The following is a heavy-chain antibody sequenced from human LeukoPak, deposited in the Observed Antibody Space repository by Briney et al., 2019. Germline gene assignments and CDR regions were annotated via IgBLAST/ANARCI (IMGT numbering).Heavy chain of an antibody. CDR3: ARQRRYYDFWSGYLTDY. V-gene: IGHV4-39*01. CDR1: GGSISSSSYY. CDR2: IYYSGST. D-gene: IGHD3-3*01. J-gene: IGHJ4*02. Sequence: SETLSLTCTVSGGSISSSSYYWGWIRQPPGKGLEWIGSIYYSGSTYYNPSLKSRVTISVDTSKNQFSLKLSSVTAADTAVYYCARQRRYYDFWSGYLTDYWGQGTLVTVSS.